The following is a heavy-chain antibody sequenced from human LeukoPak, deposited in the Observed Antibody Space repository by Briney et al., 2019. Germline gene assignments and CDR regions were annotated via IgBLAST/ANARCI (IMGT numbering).Heavy chain of an antibody. CDR1: GVSISSYY. CDR2: RYYRGST. V-gene: IGHV4-59*01. J-gene: IGHJ4*02. CDR3: ATLGSFDY. D-gene: IGHD7-27*01. Sequence: SETLSLTCTVSGVSISSYYWSWIRQPPGKGLEWIGYRYYRGSTNYNPFLKSRVTISVDTSKNQFSLKLSSVTAADTAVYYCATLGSFDYWGQGTLVTVSS.